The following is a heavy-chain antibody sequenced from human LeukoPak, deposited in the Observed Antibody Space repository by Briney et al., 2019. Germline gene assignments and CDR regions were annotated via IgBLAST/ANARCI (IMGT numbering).Heavy chain of an antibody. CDR1: GGSISSSSYY. CDR3: ARVPPPPAAADY. D-gene: IGHD6-25*01. Sequence: SETLSLTCTVSGGSISSSSYYWGWIRQPPGKGLEWIGSIYYSGSTYYNPSLKSRVTISVDTSKNQFSLKLSSVTAADTAVYYCARVPPPPAAADYWSQGTLVTVSS. J-gene: IGHJ4*02. V-gene: IGHV4-39*07. CDR2: IYYSGST.